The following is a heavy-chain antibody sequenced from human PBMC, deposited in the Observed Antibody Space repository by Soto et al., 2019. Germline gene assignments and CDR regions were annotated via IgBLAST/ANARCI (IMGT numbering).Heavy chain of an antibody. Sequence: EVQLVESGGGLVQPGGSLRLSCAASGFTVSTNYMSWVRQAPGKGLEWVSVIYSGGNTYYSDSVKGRFALSRDNSKNTVYLQMNSLRAEDTAVYYCERGFCGGGSCYRDYWGQGTLVTVSS. V-gene: IGHV3-66*01. J-gene: IGHJ4*02. D-gene: IGHD2-15*01. CDR1: GFTVSTNY. CDR2: IYSGGNT. CDR3: ERGFCGGGSCYRDY.